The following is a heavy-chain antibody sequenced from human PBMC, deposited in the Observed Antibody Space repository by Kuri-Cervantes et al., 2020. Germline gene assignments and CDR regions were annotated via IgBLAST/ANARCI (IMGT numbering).Heavy chain of an antibody. J-gene: IGHJ3*02. CDR2: ISYDGSNK. D-gene: IGHD3-10*01. CDR1: GFTFSSYA. CDR3: ASGDMIRGVNNAFDI. Sequence: GESLKISCAASGFTFSSYAMHWVRQAPGKGLEWVAVISYDGSNKYYADSVKGRFTISRDNSKNTLYLQMNSLRAEDTAVYYCASGDMIRGVNNAFDIWGQGTMVTVSS. V-gene: IGHV3-30-3*01.